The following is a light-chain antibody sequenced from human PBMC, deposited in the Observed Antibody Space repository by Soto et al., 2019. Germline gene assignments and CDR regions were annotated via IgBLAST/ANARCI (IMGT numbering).Light chain of an antibody. CDR3: HQYDSSPRT. Sequence: EIVLTQSPGTLSLSPGERATLSCRASQSVSSSYVAWYQQQPGQAPRHLIYGASSRANGIPDRFSGSGSGTYVTLTISRLEPEDFAVYYCHQYDSSPRTFGGGTKVVIK. CDR1: QSVSSSY. V-gene: IGKV3-20*01. J-gene: IGKJ4*01. CDR2: GAS.